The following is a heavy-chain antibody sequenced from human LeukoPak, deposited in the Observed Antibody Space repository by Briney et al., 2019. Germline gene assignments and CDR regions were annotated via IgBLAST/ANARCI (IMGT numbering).Heavy chain of an antibody. J-gene: IGHJ6*02. D-gene: IGHD1-26*01. V-gene: IGHV1-24*01. Sequence: ASVKVSCTVSGYTLTELSMHWVRQAPGKGLEWMGGFDPEDGETIYAQKFQGRVTMTEDTSTDTAYMELSSLRSEDTAVYYCATVVSGSYLDYYYYGMDVWGQGTTVTVSS. CDR3: ATVVSGSYLDYYYYGMDV. CDR1: GYTLTELS. CDR2: FDPEDGET.